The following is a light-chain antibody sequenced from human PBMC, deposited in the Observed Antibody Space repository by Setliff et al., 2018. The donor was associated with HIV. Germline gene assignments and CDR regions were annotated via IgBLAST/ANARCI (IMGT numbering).Light chain of an antibody. CDR2: SNN. CDR3: VVWDDSLNGWV. J-gene: IGLJ2*01. CDR1: SSNIGRNA. V-gene: IGLV1-44*01. Sequence: QSALAQPPSASGTPGQRVTISCSGSSSNIGRNAVNWYQQLPGTAPTLLIYSNNQRPSGGPDRFSGSKSGTSASLAISGLQSEDEADYYCVVWDDSLNGWVFGGGTQLTVL.